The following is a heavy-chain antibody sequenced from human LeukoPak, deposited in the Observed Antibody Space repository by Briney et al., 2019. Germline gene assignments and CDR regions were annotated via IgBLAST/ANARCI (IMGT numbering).Heavy chain of an antibody. J-gene: IGHJ4*02. CDR2: ISGSGGST. Sequence: GGSLRLSCAASGFTFDDYAMHWVRQAPGKGLEWVSAISGSGGSTYYADSVKGRFTISRDNSKNTLYLQMNSLRAEDTAVYYCAKYHEGGFDYWGQGTLVTVSS. D-gene: IGHD2-2*01. CDR3: AKYHEGGFDY. CDR1: GFTFDDYA. V-gene: IGHV3-23*01.